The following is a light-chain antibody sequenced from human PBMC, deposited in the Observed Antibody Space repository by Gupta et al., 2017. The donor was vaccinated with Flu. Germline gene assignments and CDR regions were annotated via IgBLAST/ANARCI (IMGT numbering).Light chain of an antibody. Sequence: SITISCTGTRGDIGDYKYVSWYQQYPGRAPKLIIYEVSNRPSHVSSRFSGSKSGNTASLTISGLQAEDEADYFCSSYATTNTLVFGSGTAVTV. J-gene: IGLJ1*01. CDR3: SSYATTNTLV. CDR1: RGDIGDYKY. V-gene: IGLV2-14*01. CDR2: EVS.